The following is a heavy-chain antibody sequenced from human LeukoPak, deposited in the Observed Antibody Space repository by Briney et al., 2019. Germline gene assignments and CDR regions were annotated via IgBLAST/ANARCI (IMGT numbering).Heavy chain of an antibody. J-gene: IGHJ6*02. V-gene: IGHV3-73*01. CDR1: GFTFSGSA. Sequence: GGSLRLSCAASGFTFSGSAMHWVRQASGKGLEWVGRIRSKANSYATAYAASVKGRFTFSRDDSKNTAYLQMNSLKTEDTAVYYCTRRLWFGELLGYYYGMDVWGQGTTVTVSS. CDR3: TRRLWFGELLGYYYGMDV. CDR2: IRSKANSYAT. D-gene: IGHD3-10*01.